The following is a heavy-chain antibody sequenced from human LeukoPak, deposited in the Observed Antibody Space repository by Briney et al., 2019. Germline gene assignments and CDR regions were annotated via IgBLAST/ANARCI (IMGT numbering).Heavy chain of an antibody. CDR2: IYYSGST. CDR1: GGSISSHY. V-gene: IGHV4-59*11. Sequence: SETLSLTCTVSGGSISSHYWSWIRQPPGKGLEWIGYIYYSGSTNYNPSLKSRVTIYVDTSKNQFSLKLSSVTAADTAVYYCARFPEYSSSRGKFDYWGQGTLVTVSS. D-gene: IGHD6-6*01. CDR3: ARFPEYSSSRGKFDY. J-gene: IGHJ4*02.